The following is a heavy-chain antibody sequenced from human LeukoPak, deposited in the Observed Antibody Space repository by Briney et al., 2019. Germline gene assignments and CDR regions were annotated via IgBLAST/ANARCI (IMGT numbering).Heavy chain of an antibody. CDR2: IYYSGST. CDR3: ASALYCTNGVCSDH. D-gene: IGHD2-8*01. V-gene: IGHV4-59*12. J-gene: IGHJ4*02. Sequence: SETLSLTCTVSGGSISSYYWSWIRQPPGKGLEWIGYIYYSGSTNYNPSLKSRVTMSVDASKNQFSLKLSSVTAADTAVYYCASALYCTNGVCSDHWGQGTLVTVSS. CDR1: GGSISSYY.